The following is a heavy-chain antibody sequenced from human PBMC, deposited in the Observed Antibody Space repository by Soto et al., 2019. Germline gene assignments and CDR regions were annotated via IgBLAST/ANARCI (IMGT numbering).Heavy chain of an antibody. Sequence: ASVKVSCKASGFIFTNFFMHWVRQAPGQGPEWMGVINPSGTPSSIAQKFQDRFTISRDNSKNTLYLQMNSLRAEDTAVYYCARVREAYGDLFDYWGQGTLVTVSS. CDR1: GFIFTNFF. CDR3: ARVREAYGDLFDY. V-gene: IGHV1-46*01. D-gene: IGHD4-17*01. J-gene: IGHJ4*02. CDR2: INPSGTPS.